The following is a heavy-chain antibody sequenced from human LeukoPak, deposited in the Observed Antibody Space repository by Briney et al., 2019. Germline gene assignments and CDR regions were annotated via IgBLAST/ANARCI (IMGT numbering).Heavy chain of an antibody. CDR2: IDTAGDT. J-gene: IGHJ3*02. D-gene: IGHD2-15*01. V-gene: IGHV3-13*01. CDR1: GFTFSTYD. CDR3: TRGGRDGFDI. Sequence: GGSLRLSCAASGFTFSTYDMHWIRQATGKGLEWVSAIDTAGDTYYSGSVKGRFIISRENAKSPLYLQVNSLRVGDTALYYCTRGGRDGFDIWGQGTMVTVSS.